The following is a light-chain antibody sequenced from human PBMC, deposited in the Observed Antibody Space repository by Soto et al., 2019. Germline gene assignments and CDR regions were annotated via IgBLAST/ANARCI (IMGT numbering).Light chain of an antibody. CDR3: RQYAKLPLT. CDR2: DAS. J-gene: IGKJ4*01. V-gene: IGKV1-33*01. Sequence: DIQMTQSPSSLSASVGDRVTITCQASQDISNYLNWYQQKPGKAPKLLIYDASNLETGVPSRFSGSGSGTDFTFTISSLQAEDIATYYCRQYAKLPLTFGGGTKVEIK. CDR1: QDISNY.